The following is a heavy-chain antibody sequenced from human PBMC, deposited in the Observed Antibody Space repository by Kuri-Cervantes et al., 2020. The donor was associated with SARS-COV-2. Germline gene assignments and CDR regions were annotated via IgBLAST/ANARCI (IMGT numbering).Heavy chain of an antibody. Sequence: GESLKISCAASGFTFSSHDMHWVRQAPGKGLEWVTFISSDGKNKKCMASGKGRFTISRDNSQNTLHLQMKSLRDEDTAIYYCAKDRAGVHDFWGQGTLVTVSS. CDR3: AKDRAGVHDF. CDR1: GFTFSSHD. CDR2: ISSDGKNK. J-gene: IGHJ4*02. D-gene: IGHD2-21*01. V-gene: IGHV3-30*02.